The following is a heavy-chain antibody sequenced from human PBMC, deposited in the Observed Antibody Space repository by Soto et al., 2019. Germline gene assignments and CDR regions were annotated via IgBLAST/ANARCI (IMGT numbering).Heavy chain of an antibody. V-gene: IGHV1-2*04. D-gene: IGHD6-13*01. J-gene: IGHJ4*02. CDR3: ARAGYSSSWYDY. CDR1: GYTFTGYY. Sequence: ASVKVSCKASGYTFTGYYMHWVRQAPGQGLEWMGWINPNSGGTNYAQKFQGWVTVTRDTSISTAYMELSRLRSDDTTVYYCARAGYSSSWYDYWGQGTLVTVSS. CDR2: INPNSGGT.